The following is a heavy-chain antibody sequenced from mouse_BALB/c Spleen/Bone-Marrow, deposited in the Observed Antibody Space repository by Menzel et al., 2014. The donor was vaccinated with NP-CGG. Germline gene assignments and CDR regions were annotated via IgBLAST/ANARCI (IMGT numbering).Heavy chain of an antibody. D-gene: IGHD1-1*01. Sequence: EVKLVESGGGLVKPGGSLKLSCAASGFTFSGYAMSWVRQTQEKRLEWVASISSGGTTYYPDSVKGRFTISRDNARNILYLQMSSLRSEDTAMYYCAGITTVDYWGQGTSVTVSS. J-gene: IGHJ4*01. V-gene: IGHV5-6-5*01. CDR3: AGITTVDY. CDR2: ISSGGTT. CDR1: GFTFSGYA.